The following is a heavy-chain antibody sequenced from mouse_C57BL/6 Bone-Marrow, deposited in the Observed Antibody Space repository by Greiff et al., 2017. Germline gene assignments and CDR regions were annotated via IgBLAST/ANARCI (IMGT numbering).Heavy chain of an antibody. V-gene: IGHV5-17*01. Sequence: EVQGVESGGGLVKPGGSLKLSCAASGFTFSDYGRHWVRQAPEKGLEWVAYISSGSSTIYYADTVKGRFTISRDNAKNTLILHMTSVRPEDTARYYCARGMDYWGQGTSVTVSS. CDR2: ISSGSSTI. CDR3: ARGMDY. CDR1: GFTFSDYG. J-gene: IGHJ4*01.